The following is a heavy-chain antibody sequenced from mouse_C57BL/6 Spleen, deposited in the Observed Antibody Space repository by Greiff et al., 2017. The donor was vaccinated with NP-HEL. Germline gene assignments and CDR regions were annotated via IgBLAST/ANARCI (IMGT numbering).Heavy chain of an antibody. Sequence: QVQLKESGPGLVAPSQSLSITCTVSGFSLTSYAISWVRQPPGKGLEWLGVIWTGGGTNYNSAPKPRLSISKDNSKSQVFLKMNSLQTDDTARYYCARNSGGSSPYWYFDVWGTGTTVTVSS. J-gene: IGHJ1*03. D-gene: IGHD1-1*01. CDR2: IWTGGGT. CDR1: GFSLTSYA. V-gene: IGHV2-9-1*01. CDR3: ARNSGGSSPYWYFDV.